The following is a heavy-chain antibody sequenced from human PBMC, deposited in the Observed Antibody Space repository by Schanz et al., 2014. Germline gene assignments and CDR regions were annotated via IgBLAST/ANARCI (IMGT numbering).Heavy chain of an antibody. Sequence: QVQLVQSGAEVKKPGSSVKVSCKASGGTFSSYTISWVRQAPGQGLEWMGWISPYNGNTNYAQKLQGRVTMTADTSTSTAYMELRSLRSDDTAVYYCARDRLECGAECYSVEVFEIWGQGTLVIVSS. J-gene: IGHJ4*02. D-gene: IGHD2-21*01. CDR3: ARDRLECGAECYSVEVFEI. CDR1: GGTFSSYT. CDR2: ISPYNGNT. V-gene: IGHV1-18*01.